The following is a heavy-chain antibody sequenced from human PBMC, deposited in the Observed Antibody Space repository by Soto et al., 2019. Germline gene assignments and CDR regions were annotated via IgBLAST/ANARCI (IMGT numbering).Heavy chain of an antibody. CDR2: TYHSGSP. Sequence: TRSLTCTVSGGTISTGGYSWAWIRQPPGKPLEWIGRTYHSGSPYYNPSLKSRVTISVDRSKNQFSLKLSSVTAADTAVYYCASETYGAYVGYFYPWGQGTLVTGSS. CDR3: ASETYGAYVGYFYP. J-gene: IGHJ5*02. CDR1: GGTISTGGYS. V-gene: IGHV4-30-2*01. D-gene: IGHD4-17*01.